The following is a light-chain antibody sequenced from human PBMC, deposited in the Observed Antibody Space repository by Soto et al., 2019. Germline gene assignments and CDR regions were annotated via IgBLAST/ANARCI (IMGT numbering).Light chain of an antibody. CDR2: GAS. J-gene: IGKJ2*01. V-gene: IGKV3-20*01. CDR3: QQYGSSSYT. CDR1: QSVSSSY. Sequence: EIVLTQSPGPLSLSPGERATLSCRASQSVSSSYLAWYQQKPGQAPRLLIYGASSRATGIPDRFSGSGSGTDFTLPISRLEPEDFAVYYCQQYGSSSYTFVQGTKLEIK.